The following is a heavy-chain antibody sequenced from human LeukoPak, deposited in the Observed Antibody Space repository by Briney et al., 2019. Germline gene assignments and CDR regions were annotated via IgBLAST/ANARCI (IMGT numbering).Heavy chain of an antibody. CDR1: GGSFSGYY. Sequence: KSSETLSLTCAVYGGSFSGYYWSWIRQPPGKGLEWIGEINHSGSTNYNPSLKSRVTISVDTSKNQFSLKLSSVTAADTAVYYCARLLTGDFWSGYFLGMDVWGQGTTVTVSS. CDR3: ARLLTGDFWSGYFLGMDV. J-gene: IGHJ6*02. V-gene: IGHV4-34*01. D-gene: IGHD3-3*01. CDR2: INHSGST.